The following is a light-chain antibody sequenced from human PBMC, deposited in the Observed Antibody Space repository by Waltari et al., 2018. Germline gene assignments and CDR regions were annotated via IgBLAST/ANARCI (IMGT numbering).Light chain of an antibody. J-gene: IGKJ1*01. V-gene: IGKV3-20*01. CDR3: QHYVRLPAT. CDR1: QSVGRS. CDR2: DAS. Sequence: EIVLTQSPGTLSLSPGERATLAWRASQSVGRSLAWYQQKPGQAPRLLISDASRSATGIPDRFSGSGSGTDFSLTISRLEPEDFAVYYCQHYVRLPATFGQGTKVEI.